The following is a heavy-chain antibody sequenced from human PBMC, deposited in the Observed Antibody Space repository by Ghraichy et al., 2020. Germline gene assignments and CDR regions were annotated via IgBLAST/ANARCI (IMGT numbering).Heavy chain of an antibody. Sequence: SETLSLTCTVSGGSISSSSYYWGWIRQPPGKGLEWIGSIYYSGSTYYNPSLKSRVTISVDTSKNQFSLKLSSVTAADTAVYYCARFNDYYDSSGYLPDDAFDIWGQGTMVTVSS. CDR2: IYYSGST. CDR1: GGSISSSSYY. J-gene: IGHJ3*02. D-gene: IGHD3-22*01. CDR3: ARFNDYYDSSGYLPDDAFDI. V-gene: IGHV4-39*01.